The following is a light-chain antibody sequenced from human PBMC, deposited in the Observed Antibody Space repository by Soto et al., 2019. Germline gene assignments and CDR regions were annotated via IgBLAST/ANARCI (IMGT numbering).Light chain of an antibody. Sequence: QSALTQPASVSGSPGQSITISCTGTSSDVGSYNLVSWYQHHPGKAPKLMIYEGSQRPSGVSNRFSGSKSGNTASLTISGLQAEDEADYYCCSYAGSSTPSHVFGSGTKVTVL. CDR1: SSDVGSYNL. J-gene: IGLJ1*01. CDR2: EGS. V-gene: IGLV2-23*01. CDR3: CSYAGSSTPSHV.